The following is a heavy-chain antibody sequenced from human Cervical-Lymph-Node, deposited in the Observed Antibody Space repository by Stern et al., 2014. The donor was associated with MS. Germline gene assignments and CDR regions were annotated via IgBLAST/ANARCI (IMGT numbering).Heavy chain of an antibody. CDR2: IHPNSGGT. CDR1: GYNFTGYY. V-gene: IGHV1-2*06. D-gene: IGHD1-26*01. CDR3: ARDSFIGSGSYYGFDP. J-gene: IGHJ5*02. Sequence: VQLVESGAEVKKPGASVKVSCKASGYNFTGYYMHWVRQAPGQGLEWMGRIHPNSGGTNYAQKFQGRVTLTSDTSISTAYMELSRRRSDDTAVYYCARDSFIGSGSYYGFDPWGQGTLVTVSS.